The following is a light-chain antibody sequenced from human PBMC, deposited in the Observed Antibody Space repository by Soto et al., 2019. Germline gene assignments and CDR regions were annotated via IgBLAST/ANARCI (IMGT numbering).Light chain of an antibody. Sequence: QSALTQAASVSGSPGQSITISCTGTSSDVGSYNLVSWYQQHPGKAPKLMIYEGNKRPSGVSNRFSGSKSANTASLTISGLQTEDEADYYCCSYAGTNTFVFGTGTKLTVL. CDR2: EGN. J-gene: IGLJ1*01. V-gene: IGLV2-23*01. CDR1: SSDVGSYNL. CDR3: CSYAGTNTFV.